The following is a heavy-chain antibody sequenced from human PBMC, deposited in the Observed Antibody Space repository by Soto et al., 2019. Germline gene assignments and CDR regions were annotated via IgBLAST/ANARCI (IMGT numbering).Heavy chain of an antibody. CDR3: ARGRGWHHDY. V-gene: IGHV3-7*01. J-gene: IGHJ4*02. CDR1: GFSLSDYW. CDR2: IKQDGSDR. D-gene: IGHD6-19*01. Sequence: EVQLVESGGGLVQPGGSLRLSCAASGFSLSDYWMNWVRQAPGKGLDWVAIIKQDGSDRYYVDSVKGRFTISRDNAKNSLYLQMSSLRVEDTALYYCARGRGWHHDYWGQGTLVTVSS.